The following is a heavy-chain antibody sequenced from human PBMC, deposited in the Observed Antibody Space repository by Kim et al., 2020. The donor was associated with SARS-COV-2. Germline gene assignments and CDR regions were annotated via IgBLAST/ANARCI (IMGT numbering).Heavy chain of an antibody. CDR1: GFTFSGSA. J-gene: IGHJ6*02. V-gene: IGHV3-73*01. CDR2: IRRKANSYAT. D-gene: IGHD2-2*01. Sequence: GGSLRLSCAASGFTFSGSAMHWVRQASGKGLEWVGRIRRKANSYATAYAASVKGRFTISRDDSKNTAYLQMNSLKTEDTAVYYCTRGYCSSNSCWEMDVWGQGSTVSVSS. CDR3: TRGYCSSNSCWEMDV.